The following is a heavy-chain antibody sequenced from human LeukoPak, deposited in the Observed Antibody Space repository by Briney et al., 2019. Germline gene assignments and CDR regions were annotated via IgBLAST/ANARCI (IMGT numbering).Heavy chain of an antibody. Sequence: ASVKVSCKVSGYTLTELSMHWVRQAPGKGLEWMGGFDPEDGETIYAQKFQGRVTMTRDTSISTAYMELSRLRSDDTAVYYCSRVIAAAPQRDLGYWGQGTLVAVSS. CDR2: FDPEDGET. D-gene: IGHD6-13*01. V-gene: IGHV1-24*01. J-gene: IGHJ4*02. CDR3: SRVIAAAPQRDLGY. CDR1: GYTLTELS.